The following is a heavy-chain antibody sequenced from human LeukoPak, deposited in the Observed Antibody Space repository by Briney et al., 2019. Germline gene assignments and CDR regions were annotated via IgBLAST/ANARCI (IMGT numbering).Heavy chain of an antibody. V-gene: IGHV1-3*01. CDR1: GYTFTSYA. Sequence: GASVKVSCKASGYTFTSYAMHWVRQAPGQRLEWMGWINAGNGNTKYSQKFQGRVTTTRDTSASTVYMELSSLRSEDTAVYYCARVSRTSGWSDFDYWGQGTLVTVSP. CDR3: ARVSRTSGWSDFDY. J-gene: IGHJ4*02. D-gene: IGHD6-19*01. CDR2: INAGNGNT.